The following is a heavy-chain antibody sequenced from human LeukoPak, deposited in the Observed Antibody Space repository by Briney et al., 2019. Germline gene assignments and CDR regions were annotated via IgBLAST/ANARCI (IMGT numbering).Heavy chain of an antibody. CDR1: GFTFSSYG. Sequence: GGSLRLSCAASGFTFSSYGMHWVRQAPGKGLEWVAVISFDGSNKYYADSVKGRFTISRDNSKNTLYLQMNSLRAEDTAVYYCASEIIFGSFDYWGQGTLVTVSS. CDR2: ISFDGSNK. D-gene: IGHD3-3*01. J-gene: IGHJ4*02. CDR3: ASEIIFGSFDY. V-gene: IGHV3-30*03.